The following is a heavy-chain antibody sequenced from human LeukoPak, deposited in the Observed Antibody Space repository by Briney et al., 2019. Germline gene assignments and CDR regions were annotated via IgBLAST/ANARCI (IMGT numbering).Heavy chain of an antibody. V-gene: IGHV5-51*01. D-gene: IGHD2-15*01. J-gene: IGHJ3*02. CDR2: IYPGDSDT. CDR3: ARRDATKGDAFDI. Sequence: GESLKISCKGAGYSFTTYWIGWVRQTPGKGLEWMGIIYPGDSDTRYSPSFQGQVSISADKSITTAYLQWTSLKASDTAMYYCARRDATKGDAFDIWGQGTMVTVS. CDR1: GYSFTTYW.